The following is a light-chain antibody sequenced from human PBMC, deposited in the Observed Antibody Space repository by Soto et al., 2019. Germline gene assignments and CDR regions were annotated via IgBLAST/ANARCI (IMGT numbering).Light chain of an antibody. J-gene: IGLJ1*01. CDR2: DVT. CDR3: SSFTTSSTYV. V-gene: IGLV2-18*02. CDR1: RSDVGSNNR. Sequence: QSALTQPPSVSGSTGQSVAIASAASRSDVGSNNRVSWYQQAPGTAPKLMIYDVTNRPSGVPDRFSGSKSGNTGSLTISGLQAEDEADYYCSSFTTSSTYVFGTGTKLTAL.